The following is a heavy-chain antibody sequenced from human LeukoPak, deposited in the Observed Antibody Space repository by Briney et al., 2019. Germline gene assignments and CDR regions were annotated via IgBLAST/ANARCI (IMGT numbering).Heavy chain of an antibody. CDR1: GGSISSYY. CDR3: ARVCDSYYYYYGMDV. J-gene: IGHJ6*02. Sequence: PSETLSLTCTVSGGSISSYYWSWIRQPPGKGLEWIGYIYYSGSTNYNPSLKSRVTISVDTSKNQFSLKLSSVTAADTAVYYCARVCDSYYYYYGMDVWGQGTTVTVSS. V-gene: IGHV4-59*01. D-gene: IGHD2-21*02. CDR2: IYYSGST.